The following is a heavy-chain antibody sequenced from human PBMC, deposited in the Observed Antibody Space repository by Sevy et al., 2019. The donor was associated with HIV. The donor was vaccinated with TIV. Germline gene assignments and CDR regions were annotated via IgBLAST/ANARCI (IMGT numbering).Heavy chain of an antibody. D-gene: IGHD3-10*02. J-gene: IGHJ4*02. CDR1: GFNFQTFG. CDR2: ISSDGINH. Sequence: GGSLRLSCSAFGFNFQTFGMHWVRQAPGKGPEWLAVISSDGINHNYATSVKGRFTIYRDNSKSTLFLQMNSLTPNDTAVYFCTKESLRGTYIRGDFDHWGQGTLVTVSS. CDR3: TKESLRGTYIRGDFDH. V-gene: IGHV3-30*18.